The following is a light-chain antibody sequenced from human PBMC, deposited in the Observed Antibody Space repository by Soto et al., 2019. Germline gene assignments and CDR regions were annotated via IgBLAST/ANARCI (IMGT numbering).Light chain of an antibody. CDR2: AVS. CDR3: SSFTGSSTYV. V-gene: IGLV2-14*01. J-gene: IGLJ1*01. Sequence: QSVLTQPASVSGSPGQSITISCTGTSSDVGGYNYVSWYQQYPGKAPKLMIYAVSYRPSGVSNRFSGSKSGNTASLTISGLQAEDEADYYCSSFTGSSTYVFGTGTKLTVL. CDR1: SSDVGGYNY.